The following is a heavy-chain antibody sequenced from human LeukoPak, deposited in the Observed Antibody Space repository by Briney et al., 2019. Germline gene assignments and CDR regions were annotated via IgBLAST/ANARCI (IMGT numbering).Heavy chain of an antibody. CDR2: IRYDGSNK. J-gene: IGHJ4*02. CDR3: AKDPTIRGSLFSLLDY. CDR1: GFTFSSYG. V-gene: IGHV3-30*02. D-gene: IGHD2-21*01. Sequence: PGGSLRLSCPASGFTFSSYGMHWVRQAPGKGLEWVAFIRYDGSNKYYADSVKGRFTISRDNSKNTLYLQMNSLRIEDTAVYYCAKDPTIRGSLFSLLDYWGQGTLVTVSS.